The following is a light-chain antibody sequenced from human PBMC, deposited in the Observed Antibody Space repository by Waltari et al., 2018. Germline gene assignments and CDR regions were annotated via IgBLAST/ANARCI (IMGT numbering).Light chain of an antibody. CDR2: AAS. V-gene: IGKV1-16*02. Sequence: DIQMTQSPSPLSASLGDTVTHTCRASQGISNYLAWFQQKPGQAPKSLIYAASTLQSGVASKFSGSGSGTDFTLTINSLQPEDFATYYCQQYKSFPITFGQGTRLEMK. J-gene: IGKJ5*01. CDR1: QGISNY. CDR3: QQYKSFPIT.